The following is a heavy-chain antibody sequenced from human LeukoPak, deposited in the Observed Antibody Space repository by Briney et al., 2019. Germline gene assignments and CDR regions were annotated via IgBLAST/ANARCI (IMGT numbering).Heavy chain of an antibody. D-gene: IGHD6-19*01. J-gene: IGHJ3*02. CDR2: IYYSGST. Sequence: SETLSLTCTVSGGSISSSSYYWGWVRQPPGKGLEWIGSIYYSGSTYYNPSLKSRVTISVDTSKNQFSLKLSSVTAADTAVYYCARGYSSGWYRSSPAFDIWGQGTMVTVSS. CDR3: ARGYSSGWYRSSPAFDI. CDR1: GGSISSSSYY. V-gene: IGHV4-39*07.